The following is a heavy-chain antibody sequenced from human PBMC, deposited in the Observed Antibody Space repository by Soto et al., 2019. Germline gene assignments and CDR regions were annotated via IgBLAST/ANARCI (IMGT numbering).Heavy chain of an antibody. Sequence: PGGSLRLSCAASGFTVSSNYINWVRQAPGKGLEWVSVIYSGGSTYYADSVKGRFTISRGNSKNTLYLQMNILRAEDTAVYYCARDLTTLSGFDIWGQGTMVTVSS. CDR2: IYSGGST. J-gene: IGHJ3*02. V-gene: IGHV3-53*01. CDR1: GFTVSSNY. CDR3: ARDLTTLSGFDI. D-gene: IGHD4-17*01.